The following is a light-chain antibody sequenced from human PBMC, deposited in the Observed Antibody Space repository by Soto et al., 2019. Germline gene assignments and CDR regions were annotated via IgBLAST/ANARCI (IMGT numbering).Light chain of an antibody. V-gene: IGLV1-44*01. Sequence: QSVLTQPPSASGTPGQRVTISCSGSSSNIGSNTVNWYQQLPGTAPKLLIYSNNQRPSGVPDRFSGSKSGTSASLAISGLQSEGEADYYCAAWDDSLNGLVFGGGTQLTVL. CDR3: AAWDDSLNGLV. CDR2: SNN. J-gene: IGLJ3*02. CDR1: SSNIGSNT.